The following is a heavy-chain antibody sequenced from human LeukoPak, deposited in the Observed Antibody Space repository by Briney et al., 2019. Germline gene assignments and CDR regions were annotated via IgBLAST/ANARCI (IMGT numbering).Heavy chain of an antibody. CDR2: IGTAGDT. D-gene: IGHD5-24*01. CDR1: GFTFSSYD. J-gene: IGHJ3*02. CDR3: ARSKWLDDAFDI. Sequence: GGSLRLSCAASGFTFSSYDMHWVRQATGKGLEWVSAIGTAGDTYYPGSVTGRFTISRENAKNSLYLQMNSLRAGDTAVYYCARSKWLDDAFDIWGQGTMVTVSS. V-gene: IGHV3-13*01.